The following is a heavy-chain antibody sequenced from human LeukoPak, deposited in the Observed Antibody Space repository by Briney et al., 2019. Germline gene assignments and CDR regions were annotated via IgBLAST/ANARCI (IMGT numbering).Heavy chain of an antibody. CDR2: ISGSGGST. Sequence: PGGSLRLSCTASGFTFRSYAMSWVRQAPGKGLEWVSVISGSGGSTYYGDSVKGRFTISRDNSKNTLYLQMNSLRAEDTAVYYCAKDGVVTITFDYWGQGTLVTVSS. J-gene: IGHJ4*02. CDR3: AKDGVVTITFDY. D-gene: IGHD3-16*01. CDR1: GFTFRSYA. V-gene: IGHV3-23*01.